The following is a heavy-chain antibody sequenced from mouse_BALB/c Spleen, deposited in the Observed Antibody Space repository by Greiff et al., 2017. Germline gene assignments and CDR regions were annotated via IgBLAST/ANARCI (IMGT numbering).Heavy chain of an antibody. J-gene: IGHJ4*01. D-gene: IGHD2-10*02. CDR2: ILPGSGST. CDR1: GYTFSSYW. Sequence: VQLQQSGAELMKPGASVKISCKATGYTFSSYWIEWVKQRPGHGLEWIGEILPGSGSTNYNEKFKGKATFTADTSSNTAYMQLSSLTSEDSAVYYCARYGNYENYAMDYWGQGTSVTVSS. CDR3: ARYGNYENYAMDY. V-gene: IGHV1-9*01.